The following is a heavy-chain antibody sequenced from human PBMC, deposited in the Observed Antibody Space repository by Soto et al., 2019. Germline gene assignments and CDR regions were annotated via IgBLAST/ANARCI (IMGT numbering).Heavy chain of an antibody. CDR3: ASPGDSGGKKDAFDI. CDR2: IYTGGST. J-gene: IGHJ3*02. CDR1: GFTVSSNY. Sequence: EVQLVESGGGLVQPGGSLRLSCAASGFTVSSNYMNWVRQAPRKGLEWVSVIYTGGSTYYADSVKVRFTISRHNSKNALYLQMNRQRAEDTAVNYCASPGDSGGKKDAFDIWGQGTMVTVSS. D-gene: IGHD3-10*01. V-gene: IGHV3-53*04.